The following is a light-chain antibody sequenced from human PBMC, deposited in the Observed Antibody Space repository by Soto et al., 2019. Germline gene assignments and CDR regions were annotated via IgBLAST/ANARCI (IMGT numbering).Light chain of an antibody. V-gene: IGLV2-14*01. Sequence: QLVLTQPASVPGSPGQSITISCTGTSSDVGGYNYVSWYQQHPGKAPKLMIYEVSNRPSGVSNRFSGSKSGNTASLTISGLQAEDEADYYCSSYTSSSTRVFGGGTKVTVL. CDR1: SSDVGGYNY. J-gene: IGLJ3*02. CDR3: SSYTSSSTRV. CDR2: EVS.